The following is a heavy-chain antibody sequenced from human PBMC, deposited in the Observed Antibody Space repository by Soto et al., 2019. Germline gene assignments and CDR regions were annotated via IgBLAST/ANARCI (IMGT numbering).Heavy chain of an antibody. V-gene: IGHV1-46*01. Sequence: GASVKVSCKASGYTFTSYYMHWVRQAPGQGLEWMGIINPSGGSTSYAQKFQGRVTMTRDTSTSTVYMELSSLRSEDTAVYYCARDGCSGSNCLNWFDPWGQGTLVTVSS. CDR2: INPSGGST. CDR1: GYTFTSYY. CDR3: ARDGCSGSNCLNWFDP. D-gene: IGHD2-15*01. J-gene: IGHJ5*02.